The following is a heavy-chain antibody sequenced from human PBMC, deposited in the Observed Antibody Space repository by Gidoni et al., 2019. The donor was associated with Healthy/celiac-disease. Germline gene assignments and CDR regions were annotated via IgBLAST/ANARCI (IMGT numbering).Heavy chain of an antibody. J-gene: IGHJ5*02. CDR1: GGSISSSNG. CDR3: ARDRAGSTSEYWFDP. Sequence: QVQLQESGPGLVKPSGTLSLTCAVSGGSISSSNGWSWVRPPPGKGLEWIGGIYHSGSTNYNPSLKSRVTISVDKSKNQFSLKLSSVTAADTAVYYCARDRAGSTSEYWFDPWGQGTLVTVSS. CDR2: IYHSGST. V-gene: IGHV4-4*02. D-gene: IGHD2-2*01.